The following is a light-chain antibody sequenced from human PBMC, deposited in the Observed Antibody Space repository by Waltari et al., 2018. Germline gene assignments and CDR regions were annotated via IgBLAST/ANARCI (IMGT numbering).Light chain of an antibody. CDR3: QQYGVARYT. J-gene: IGKJ3*01. Sequence: EIVLTQSPGTLSLSPGDPATLSCRASQSVDSFYIAWYQHRPGQAPRLLIHATSTRANGVPDRFSGSGSGTDFTLIISSLEPEDFAVYYCQQYGVARYTFGPGTKVDRK. V-gene: IGKV3-20*01. CDR2: ATS. CDR1: QSVDSFY.